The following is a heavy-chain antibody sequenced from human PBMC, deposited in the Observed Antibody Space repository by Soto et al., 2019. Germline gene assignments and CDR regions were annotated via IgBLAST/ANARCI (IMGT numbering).Heavy chain of an antibody. Sequence: QVQLQESGPGLVKPSETLSLTCTVSGGSISSYYWSWIRQPPGKGLEWIGFIFYSGSTSYNPSLKSRVTISIDTSEYRFSLKLNSVTAADTAVYYCASMIGDPVLSFDSWGQGTLGAVSS. J-gene: IGHJ5*01. CDR2: IFYSGST. CDR1: GGSISSYY. V-gene: IGHV4-59*01. CDR3: ASMIGDPVLSFDS. D-gene: IGHD3-10*02.